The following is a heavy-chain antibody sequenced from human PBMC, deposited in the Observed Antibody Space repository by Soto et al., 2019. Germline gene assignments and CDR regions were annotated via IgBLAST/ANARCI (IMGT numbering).Heavy chain of an antibody. V-gene: IGHV1-18*01. Sequence: ASVKVSCKASGYTFTSYGISWVRQAPGQGLEWMGWISAYNGNTNYAQKLQGRVTMTTDTSTSTAYMELRSLRSDDTAVYYCARDLGPPLGYGSGSYYIYNWFDPWGQGTLVTVSS. CDR2: ISAYNGNT. CDR1: GYTFTSYG. CDR3: ARDLGPPLGYGSGSYYIYNWFDP. D-gene: IGHD3-10*01. J-gene: IGHJ5*02.